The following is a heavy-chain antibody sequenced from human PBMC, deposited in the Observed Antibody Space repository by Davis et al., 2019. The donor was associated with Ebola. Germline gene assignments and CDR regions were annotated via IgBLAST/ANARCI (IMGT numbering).Heavy chain of an antibody. CDR3: AGGRMLSDY. Sequence: ASVTVSRLASGYTFTGYYMHWVRQAPGQGLEWMGWINTNTGNSTYAQGFTGRFVFSLDTSVSTAYLQISSLKAEDTAVYYCAGGRMLSDYWGQGTLVTVSS. D-gene: IGHD2-8*01. V-gene: IGHV7-4-1*02. CDR2: INTNTGNS. J-gene: IGHJ4*02. CDR1: GYTFTGYY.